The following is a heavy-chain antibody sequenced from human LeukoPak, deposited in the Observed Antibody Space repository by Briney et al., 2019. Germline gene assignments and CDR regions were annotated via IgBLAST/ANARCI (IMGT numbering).Heavy chain of an antibody. J-gene: IGHJ4*02. CDR1: GGSISSYY. CDR2: IYYSGST. Sequence: SETLSLTCTVSGGSISSYYWSWIRQPPGKGLEWIGYIYYSGSTYYNPSLKSRVTISVDSSKNQFSLKLSSVTAADTAVYYCARYGGSSYSGYDPRAVPFDYWGQGALVTVSS. CDR3: ARYGGSSYSGYDPRAVPFDY. V-gene: IGHV4-59*01. D-gene: IGHD5-12*01.